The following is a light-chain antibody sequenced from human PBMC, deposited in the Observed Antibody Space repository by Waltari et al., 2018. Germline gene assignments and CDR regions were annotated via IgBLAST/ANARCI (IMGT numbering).Light chain of an antibody. CDR3: LQYNNWRT. CDR1: QSISRN. CDR2: AAS. J-gene: IGKJ2*01. V-gene: IGKV3-15*01. Sequence: EVLMTQSPATLSMSPGKRATLSCRASQSISRNLAWYQQKPGQAPRLLIYAASTRATGAPARCSGRRSETDFTLTISSLQSDDFAVYYCLQYNNWRTFGQGTRLEIK.